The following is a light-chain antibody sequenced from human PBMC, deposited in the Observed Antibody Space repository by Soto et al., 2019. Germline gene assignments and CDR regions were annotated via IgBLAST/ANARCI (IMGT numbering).Light chain of an antibody. Sequence: DIQMTQSPSTLSASVGDRVTITCRASQSISSWLAWYQQKPGKAPKLLIYKASSLESGVPSRFSGSGSGTEFTLTISSLQPDDFATYYCQQYXSYPTFGQGTKVDI. J-gene: IGKJ1*01. CDR1: QSISSW. CDR3: QQYXSYPT. V-gene: IGKV1-5*03. CDR2: KAS.